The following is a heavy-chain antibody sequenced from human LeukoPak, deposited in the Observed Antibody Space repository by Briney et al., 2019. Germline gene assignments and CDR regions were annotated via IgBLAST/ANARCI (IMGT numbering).Heavy chain of an antibody. CDR3: ARVVGATTPHYYYYYMDV. D-gene: IGHD4-17*01. CDR2: IYTSGST. J-gene: IGHJ6*03. Sequence: SETLFLTCTVSGGSISSYYWSWIRQPAGKGLEWIGRIYTSGSTNYNPSLKSRVTMSVDTSKNQFSLKLSSVTAADTAVYYCARVVGATTPHYYYYYMDVWGKGTTVTVSS. CDR1: GGSISSYY. V-gene: IGHV4-4*07.